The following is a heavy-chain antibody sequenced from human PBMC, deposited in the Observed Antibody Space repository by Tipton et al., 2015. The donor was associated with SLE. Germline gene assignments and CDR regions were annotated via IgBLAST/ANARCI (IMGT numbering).Heavy chain of an antibody. V-gene: IGHV4-39*07. CDR1: GGSISTTSHY. CDR3: ARGGGSYYDY. Sequence: TLSLTCTVSGGSISTTSHYWGWIRQPPGKGLEWIGSIYKSGSTYYSPSLGSRVTMSVDTSKNQFYLRVNSVTAADTAVYYCARGGGSYYDYWGQGTLVTVSS. D-gene: IGHD1-26*01. CDR2: IYKSGST. J-gene: IGHJ4*02.